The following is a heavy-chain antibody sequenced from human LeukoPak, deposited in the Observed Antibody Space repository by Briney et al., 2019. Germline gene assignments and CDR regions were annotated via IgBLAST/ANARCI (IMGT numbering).Heavy chain of an antibody. Sequence: SETLSLTCAVYGGSFSGYYWSWIRQPPGKGLEWIGEINHSGSTNYNPSLKSRVTISVGTSKNQFSLKLSSVTAADTAVYYCAGNPQDGLNFDYWGQGTLVTVSS. CDR2: INHSGST. D-gene: IGHD1-14*01. V-gene: IGHV4-34*01. J-gene: IGHJ4*02. CDR1: GGSFSGYY. CDR3: AGNPQDGLNFDY.